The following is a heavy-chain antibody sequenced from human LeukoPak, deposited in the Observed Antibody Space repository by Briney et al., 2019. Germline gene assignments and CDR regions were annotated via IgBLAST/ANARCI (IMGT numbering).Heavy chain of an antibody. CDR2: INHSGST. CDR3: XRGYCSGGSCYYYYMDV. Sequence: SETLSLTCAVYGGSFSGYYWSWIRQPPGKGLEWIGEINHSGSTNYNPSLKSRVTISVDKSKNQFSLKLRSVTAADTAVYYCXRGYCSGGSCYYYYMDVWGKGTTVTVSS. V-gene: IGHV4-34*01. J-gene: IGHJ6*03. D-gene: IGHD2-15*01. CDR1: GGSFSGYY.